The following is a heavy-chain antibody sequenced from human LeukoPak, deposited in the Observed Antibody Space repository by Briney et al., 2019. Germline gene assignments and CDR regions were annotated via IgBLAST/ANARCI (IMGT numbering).Heavy chain of an antibody. D-gene: IGHD3-10*01. Sequence: SETLSLTCTVSGDSISIYYWSWIRQPPGKGLEWIGYIYNSGSTNYNPSLKSRVTISVDTSKNQFSLKLTSVTAADTAVYYCARDRELGYWGQGTPVTVSS. CDR1: GDSISIYY. CDR3: ARDRELGY. V-gene: IGHV4-59*01. CDR2: IYNSGST. J-gene: IGHJ4*02.